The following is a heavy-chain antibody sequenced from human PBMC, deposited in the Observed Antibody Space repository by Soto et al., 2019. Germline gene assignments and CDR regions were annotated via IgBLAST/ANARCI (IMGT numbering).Heavy chain of an antibody. CDR3: ARSIHDFWSGYPQGFFDY. CDR2: ISSNGGST. Sequence: PGGSLRLSCAASGFTFSTHAMHWVRQAPGKGLEYISAISSNGGSTFYADSVRGRFTISRDNSKNTLYLQVASLRAEDMAVYYCARSIHDFWSGYPQGFFDYWGQGILVPVSS. CDR1: GFTFSTHA. V-gene: IGHV3-64*02. J-gene: IGHJ4*02. D-gene: IGHD3-3*01.